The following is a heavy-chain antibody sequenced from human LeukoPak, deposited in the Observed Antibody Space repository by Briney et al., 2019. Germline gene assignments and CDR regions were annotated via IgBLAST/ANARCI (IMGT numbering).Heavy chain of an antibody. CDR3: ARGSSYAAAGVYYYYYGMDV. D-gene: IGHD6-13*01. J-gene: IGHJ6*02. Sequence: ASVKVSCKASGYTFTGYYMHWVRQAPGQGLEWMGWINPNSGGTNYAQKSQGRVTMTRDTSISIAYMELSRLRSDDTAVYYCARGSSYAAAGVYYYYYGMDVWGQGTTVTVSS. CDR2: INPNSGGT. CDR1: GYTFTGYY. V-gene: IGHV1-2*02.